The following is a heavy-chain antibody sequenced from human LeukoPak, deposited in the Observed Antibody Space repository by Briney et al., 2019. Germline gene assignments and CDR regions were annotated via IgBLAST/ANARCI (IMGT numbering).Heavy chain of an antibody. Sequence: ASVMVSCKASGYTFTSYGISWVRQAPGQGLEWMGWISAYNGNTNYAQKLQGRVTMTTDTSTSTAYMELRSLRSDDTAVYYCARDQDVVVVAATPGDYWGQGTLVTVSS. CDR3: ARDQDVVVVAATPGDY. CDR2: ISAYNGNT. V-gene: IGHV1-18*01. CDR1: GYTFTSYG. D-gene: IGHD2-15*01. J-gene: IGHJ4*02.